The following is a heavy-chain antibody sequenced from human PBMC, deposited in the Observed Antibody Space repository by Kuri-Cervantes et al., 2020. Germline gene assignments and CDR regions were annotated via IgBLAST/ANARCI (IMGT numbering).Heavy chain of an antibody. J-gene: IGHJ4*02. CDR2: INHSGST. CDR1: GGSLGGYY. V-gene: IGHV4-34*01. CDR3: ARGDSSGYSG. D-gene: IGHD3-22*01. Sequence: ESLKISCAVYGGSLGGYYWSWIRQPPGKGLEWIGEINHSGSTNYNPSLKSRVTISVDTSKNQFSLKLSSVTAADTAVYYCARGDSSGYSGWGQGTLVTVSS.